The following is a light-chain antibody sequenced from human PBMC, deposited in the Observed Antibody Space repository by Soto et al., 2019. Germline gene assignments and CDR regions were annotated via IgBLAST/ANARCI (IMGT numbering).Light chain of an antibody. Sequence: EIVMTQSPATLSVSPGERATLSCRASQSVRNNLAWYQQKPGQAPRLLIFGASTRATGIPARFSGSGSGTEFTLTISSLQSEDFAVYHCQHYNNLPLIFGGGTKVEIK. V-gene: IGKV3-15*01. CDR2: GAS. CDR3: QHYNNLPLI. CDR1: QSVRNN. J-gene: IGKJ4*01.